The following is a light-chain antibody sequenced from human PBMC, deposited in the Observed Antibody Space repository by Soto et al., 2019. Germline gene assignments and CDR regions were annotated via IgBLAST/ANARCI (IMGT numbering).Light chain of an antibody. CDR1: QGVSSN. V-gene: IGKV3-15*01. CDR2: RVS. J-gene: IGKJ4*01. Sequence: EIVMTQSPATLSVSPGDRATLSCRASQGVSSNLAWYQQKPGQAPRLLIYRVSTRTTGIPARFSGSGSGTEFHLTISSLQSEDFTVYYCQQHNDWPLTFGGGTKVGIK. CDR3: QQHNDWPLT.